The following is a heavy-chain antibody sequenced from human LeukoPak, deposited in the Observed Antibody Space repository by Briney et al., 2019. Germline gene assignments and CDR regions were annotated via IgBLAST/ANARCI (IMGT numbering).Heavy chain of an antibody. J-gene: IGHJ6*03. CDR2: ISGSGDSP. CDR1: GFTFSTYA. CDR3: AKDGYCISTACSHYYYYMDV. Sequence: GGSLRLSCAASGFTFSTYAMIWVRQAPGRGLEWASTISGSGDSPYYADSVKGRFTISRDNSKNTLYLQMSNLGAEDTAVYYCAKDGYCISTACSHYYYYMDVWGKGTTVTVSS. D-gene: IGHD2-2*01. V-gene: IGHV3-23*01.